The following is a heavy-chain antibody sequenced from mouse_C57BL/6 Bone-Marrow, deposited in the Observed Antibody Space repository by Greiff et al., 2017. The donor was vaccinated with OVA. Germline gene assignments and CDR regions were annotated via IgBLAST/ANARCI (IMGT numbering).Heavy chain of an antibody. CDR2: IYPGNSDT. CDR1: GYTFTSYW. CDR3: TRDLWLLRFAY. V-gene: IGHV1-5*01. Sequence: EVQLQQSGTVLARPGASVKMSCKTAGYTFTSYWMHWVKQRPGQGLEWIGAIYPGNSDTSSNQKFKGKAKLTAVTSASTAYMELSSLTNEDSAVYYCTRDLWLLRFAYWGQGTLVTVSA. J-gene: IGHJ3*01. D-gene: IGHD2-3*01.